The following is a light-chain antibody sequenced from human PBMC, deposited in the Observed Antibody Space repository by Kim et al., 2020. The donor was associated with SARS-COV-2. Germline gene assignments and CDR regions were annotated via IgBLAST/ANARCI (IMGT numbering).Light chain of an antibody. Sequence: DIQMTQSSSTLSASVGDRLTITCRAGQAIGTYLAWYQQKPGKAPKLLIFDASNLDSGVSSRFSGSGDGTEFTLTISNLQPDDFATYYCQQYDTYGPFTFGRGTKLEIK. CDR3: QQYDTYGPFT. V-gene: IGKV1-5*01. CDR2: DAS. J-gene: IGKJ2*01. CDR1: QAIGTY.